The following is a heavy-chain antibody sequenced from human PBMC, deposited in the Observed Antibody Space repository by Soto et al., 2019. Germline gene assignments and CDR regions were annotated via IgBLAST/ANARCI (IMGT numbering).Heavy chain of an antibody. CDR2: IYYSGST. V-gene: IGHV4-39*01. CDR3: ARHRWKRVATIKAPFDY. D-gene: IGHD5-12*01. CDR1: GGSISSSSYY. Sequence: SETLSLTCTVSGGSISSSSYYWGWIRQPPGKGLEWIGSIYYSGSTYYNPSLKSRVTISVDTSKNQFSLKLSSVTAADTAVYYCARHRWKRVATIKAPFDYWGQGTLVTVSS. J-gene: IGHJ4*02.